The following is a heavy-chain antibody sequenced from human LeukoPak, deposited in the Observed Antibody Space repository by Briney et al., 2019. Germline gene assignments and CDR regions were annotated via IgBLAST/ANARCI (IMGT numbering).Heavy chain of an antibody. CDR3: ARFYGDNSGYFDY. CDR2: IYYSGST. Sequence: SETLSLTCTVSGGSISSYYWSWIRQPPGRGLEWIGYIYYSGSTYYNPSLKSRVTISVDTSKNQFSLELSSVTAADTAVYYCARFYGDNSGYFDYWGQGTLVTVSS. D-gene: IGHD4-23*01. V-gene: IGHV4-59*06. J-gene: IGHJ4*02. CDR1: GGSISSYY.